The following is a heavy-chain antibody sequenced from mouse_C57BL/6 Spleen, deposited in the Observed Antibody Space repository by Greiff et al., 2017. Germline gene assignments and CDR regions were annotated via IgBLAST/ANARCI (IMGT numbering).Heavy chain of an antibody. Sequence: VQLQQPEAELVKPGASVKLSCKASGYTFTSYWMHWVKQRPGQGLEWIGMINPNSGSTKYNEKFKSKATLTVDKSSSTAYMQLSSLTSEDSAVYYCARPFYDGYVDYWGQGTTLTVSA. CDR3: ARPFYDGYVDY. CDR1: GYTFTSYW. V-gene: IGHV1-64*01. CDR2: INPNSGST. D-gene: IGHD2-3*01. J-gene: IGHJ2*01.